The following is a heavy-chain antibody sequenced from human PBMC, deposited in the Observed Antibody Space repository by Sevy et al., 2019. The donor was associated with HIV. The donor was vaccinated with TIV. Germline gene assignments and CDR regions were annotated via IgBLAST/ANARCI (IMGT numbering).Heavy chain of an antibody. V-gene: IGHV3-30*02. CDR2: IRSRGDNQ. J-gene: IGHJ4*02. CDR3: SRESIDYNIPFEY. D-gene: IGHD1-20*01. CDR1: GFTFSNYD. Sequence: GGSLRLSCAASGFTFSNYDMHWVRQTPGKGLEWVALIRSRGDNQYYADSVKGRFTVSIDNSKNTLYLLMNSLRGEDTAVYYCSRESIDYNIPFEYWGQGTLVTVSS.